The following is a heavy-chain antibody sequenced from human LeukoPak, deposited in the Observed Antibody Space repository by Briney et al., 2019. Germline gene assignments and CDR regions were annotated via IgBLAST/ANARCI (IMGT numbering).Heavy chain of an antibody. V-gene: IGHV4-30-2*01. CDR3: ARVGGSYCGGDCYAY. Sequence: SETLSLTCTVSGGSINSGAYSWSWVRQPPGKGLEWIGYIYYSGRTYYNPSLKSRVTISVERSRNQFSLKLSSVTAADTAVYYCARVGGSYCGGDCYAYWGQGTQVTVSS. J-gene: IGHJ4*02. D-gene: IGHD2-21*01. CDR1: GGSINSGAYS. CDR2: IYYSGRT.